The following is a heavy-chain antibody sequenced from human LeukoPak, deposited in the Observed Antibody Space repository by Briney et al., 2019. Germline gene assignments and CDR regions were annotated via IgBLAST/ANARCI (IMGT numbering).Heavy chain of an antibody. Sequence: ASVKVSCKASGYTFTGYYMHWVRQAPGQGLEWMGWINPNSGGTNYAQKFQGRVTMTRDTSISTAYMELSRLRSDDTAVYYCAREGARDSTDWFDPWGQGTLVTVSS. CDR3: AREGARDSTDWFDP. CDR1: GYTFTGYY. CDR2: INPNSGGT. J-gene: IGHJ5*02. D-gene: IGHD3-16*01. V-gene: IGHV1-2*02.